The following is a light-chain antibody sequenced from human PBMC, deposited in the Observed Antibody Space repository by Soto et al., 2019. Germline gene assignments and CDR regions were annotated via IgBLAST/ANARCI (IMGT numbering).Light chain of an antibody. CDR1: QSVSNNY. CDR3: QQCATSPLT. V-gene: IGKV3-20*01. CDR2: DAS. J-gene: IGKJ1*01. Sequence: EIVLTQSPGTLSLSPGERATLSCRASQSVSNNYLAWYQQKPGQPPRLLIDDASNRATGIPDRFSGSGSGTEFTLTISRLEPEDFAVYYCQQCATSPLTFGQGTKVDIK.